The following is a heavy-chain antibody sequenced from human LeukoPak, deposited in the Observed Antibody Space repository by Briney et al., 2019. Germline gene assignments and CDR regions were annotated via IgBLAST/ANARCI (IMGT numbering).Heavy chain of an antibody. J-gene: IGHJ4*02. CDR2: IYSGGRT. CDR3: ARGTWNPALLDS. D-gene: IGHD1-1*01. Sequence: GGSLRLSCVASGFSFSDYWVSWVRQAPGKGLEWVSVIYSGGRTYYADSVKGRFTMSRDNSKNTLYFQMNSLTAEDTAVYFCARGTWNPALLDSWGQGTLVTVSS. V-gene: IGHV3-53*01. CDR1: GFSFSDYW.